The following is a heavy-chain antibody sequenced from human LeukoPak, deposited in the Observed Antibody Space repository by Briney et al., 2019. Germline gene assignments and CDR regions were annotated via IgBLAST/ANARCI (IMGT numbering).Heavy chain of an antibody. J-gene: IGHJ6*04. CDR3: ARERVVPAASYYYYGMDV. Sequence: SQTLSLTCAVSGGSISSGGYYWSWIRQPPGKGLEWIGYIYYSGSTNYNPSLKSRVTISVDTSKNQFSLKLSSVTAADTAVYYCARERVVPAASYYYYGMDVWGKGTTVTVSS. CDR2: IYYSGST. CDR1: GGSISSGGYY. D-gene: IGHD2-2*01. V-gene: IGHV4-61*08.